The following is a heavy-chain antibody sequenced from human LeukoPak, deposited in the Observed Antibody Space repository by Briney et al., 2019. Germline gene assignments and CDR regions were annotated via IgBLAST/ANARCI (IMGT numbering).Heavy chain of an antibody. V-gene: IGHV3-30*18. CDR2: ISYDGSNK. CDR1: GFTFSSYG. CDR3: AKGSYYYDSSGYPFDY. Sequence: PGGSLRLSCAASGFTFSSYGMHCVRQAPGKGLEWVAVISYDGSNKYYADSVKGRFTISRDNSKNTLYLQMTSLRAEDTAMYYCAKGSYYYDSSGYPFDYWGQGTLVTVSS. J-gene: IGHJ4*02. D-gene: IGHD3-22*01.